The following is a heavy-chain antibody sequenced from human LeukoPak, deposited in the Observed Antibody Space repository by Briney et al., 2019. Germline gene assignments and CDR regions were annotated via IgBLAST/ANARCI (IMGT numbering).Heavy chain of an antibody. CDR3: ARGTAVAGTGY. V-gene: IGHV4-39*02. Sequence: SETMSLTCSVSGRSISSIRYYWAWIRQPPGKGLEWMGSIYYSGSTYYNPSLKSRVTISVDTSKNHFSLKVSSVTAADTAVYYCARGTAVAGTGYWGQGTLVTVSS. J-gene: IGHJ4*02. CDR2: IYYSGST. D-gene: IGHD6-19*01. CDR1: GRSISSIRYY.